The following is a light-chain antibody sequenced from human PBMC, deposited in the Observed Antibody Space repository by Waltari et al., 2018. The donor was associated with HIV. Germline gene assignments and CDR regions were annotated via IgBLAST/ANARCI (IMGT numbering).Light chain of an antibody. CDR1: SSNIGEAHD. CDR3: QSYVSSVNVV. V-gene: IGLV1-40*01. CDR2: ANT. J-gene: IGLJ3*02. Sequence: QAVLTQPPSVSGAPGQTVTNSCTGSSSNIGEAHDVNWYQQVPGAAPKLLIYANTNRPSGVPDLFSGSKSGTSASLAISGLQTEDEADYYCQSYVSSVNVVFGGGTRVTVL.